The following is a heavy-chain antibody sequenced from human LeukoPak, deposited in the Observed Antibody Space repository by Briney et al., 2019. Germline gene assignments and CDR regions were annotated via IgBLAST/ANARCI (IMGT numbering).Heavy chain of an antibody. Sequence: GRSLRLSCAASGFTFSSYAMHWVRQAPGKGLEWVAVISYDGSNKYYADSVKGRFTISRDSSKNTLYLQMNSLRAEDTAVYYCARDSGYCSSTSCYLRSFDYWGQGTLVTVSS. CDR2: ISYDGSNK. V-gene: IGHV3-30-3*01. D-gene: IGHD2-2*01. J-gene: IGHJ4*02. CDR1: GFTFSSYA. CDR3: ARDSGYCSSTSCYLRSFDY.